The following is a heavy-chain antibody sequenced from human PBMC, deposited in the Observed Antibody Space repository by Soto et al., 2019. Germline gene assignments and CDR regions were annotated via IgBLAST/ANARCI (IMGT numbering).Heavy chain of an antibody. D-gene: IGHD1-26*01. V-gene: IGHV6-1*01. CDR2: TYYRSKWYY. J-gene: IGHJ4*01. Sequence: SETLSLTCAITGDSVSSNSAGWSWVRQSPSRGLEWLGRTYYRSKWYYEYAVSVRGRITINPDTSKNQYSLQLNSVTPGDTAVYFCARGEQYSGRIFDYWGQGTLVTVSS. CDR1: GDSVSSNSAG. CDR3: ARGEQYSGRIFDY.